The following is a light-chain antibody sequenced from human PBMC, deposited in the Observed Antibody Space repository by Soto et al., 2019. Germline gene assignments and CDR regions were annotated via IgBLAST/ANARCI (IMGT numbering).Light chain of an antibody. CDR2: GAS. CDR1: QSVSSN. V-gene: IGKV3-15*01. Sequence: EIVMTQSPATLSVSPGERATLSCRASQSVSSNLAWYQQKPGQAPRLLIYGASTRDTGIPARFSGSGSGTEFTLAISSLQSEDFTVYYCQQYKIWPPYTFGQGTKLEIK. CDR3: QQYKIWPPYT. J-gene: IGKJ2*01.